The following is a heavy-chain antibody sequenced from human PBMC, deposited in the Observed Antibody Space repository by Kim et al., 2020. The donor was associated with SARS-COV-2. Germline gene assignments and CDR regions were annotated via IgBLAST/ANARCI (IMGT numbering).Heavy chain of an antibody. J-gene: IGHJ4*02. CDR2: ISSSSSYI. CDR3: ARDRDSSSWYVWGNQRLDIDY. CDR1: GFTFSSYS. V-gene: IGHV3-21*01. D-gene: IGHD6-13*01. Sequence: GGSLRLSCAASGFTFSSYSMNWVRQAPGKGLEWVSSISSSSSYIYYADSVKGRFTISRDNAKNSLYLQMNSLRAEDTAVYYCARDRDSSSWYVWGNQRLDIDYWGQGTLVTVSS.